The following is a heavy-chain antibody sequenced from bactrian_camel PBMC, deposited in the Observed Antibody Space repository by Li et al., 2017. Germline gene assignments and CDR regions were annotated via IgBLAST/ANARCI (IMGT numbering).Heavy chain of an antibody. D-gene: IGHD5*01. Sequence: HVQLVESGGGSVQAGGSLRLSCEHSGLTRRNYCLGWFRQAPGKEREGVASIDDDGAGSLSDSVKGRFTISKDNAKNILYLQMNSLKPEDTAMYYCAADGLRWGGNYCLGAEYNYWGQGTQVTVS. CDR3: AADGLRWGGNYCLGAEYNY. V-gene: IGHV3S6*01. CDR2: IDDDGAGS. CDR1: GLTRRNYC. J-gene: IGHJ4*01.